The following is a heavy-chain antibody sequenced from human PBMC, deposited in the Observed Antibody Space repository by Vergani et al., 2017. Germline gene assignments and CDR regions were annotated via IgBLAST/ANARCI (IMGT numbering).Heavy chain of an antibody. J-gene: IGHJ5*02. CDR3: ARLGGAYCGGECSSNWFDP. CDR2: IIPIFGTA. Sequence: QVQLVQSGAEVKKPGSSVKVSCKASGGTFSSYAISWVRQAPGQGLEWMGRIIPIFGTANYAQKFQGRVTITADESTSTAYMELSSLRSEDTAVYYCARLGGAYCGGECSSNWFDPWGQGTLVTVSS. CDR1: GGTFSSYA. D-gene: IGHD2-21*01. V-gene: IGHV1-69*13.